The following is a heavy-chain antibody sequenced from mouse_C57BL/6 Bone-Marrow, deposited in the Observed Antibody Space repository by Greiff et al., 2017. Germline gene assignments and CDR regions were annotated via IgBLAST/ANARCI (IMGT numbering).Heavy chain of an antibody. Sequence: EVMLVESGPGLAKPSQTLSLTCSVTGYSITSDYWNWIRKFPGNILEYMGYISYSGSTYYTPSLKSRISITRDTSKNQYYLQLNSVTTEDTATYYCARYPYYYGSSYRYFDFWGTGTTVTVSS. D-gene: IGHD1-1*01. CDR2: ISYSGST. CDR3: ARYPYYYGSSYRYFDF. V-gene: IGHV3-8*01. CDR1: GYSITSDY. J-gene: IGHJ1*03.